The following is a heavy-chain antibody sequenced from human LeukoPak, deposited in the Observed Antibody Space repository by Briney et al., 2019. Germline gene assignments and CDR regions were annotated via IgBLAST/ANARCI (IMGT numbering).Heavy chain of an antibody. V-gene: IGHV4-38-2*02. CDR1: DYSISSGYY. J-gene: IGHJ4*02. CDR2: ISYGGSA. Sequence: SETLSLTCTVSDYSISSGYYWGWIRQPPGKGLEWIGNISYGGSAYYNPSLKSRVTISVDTSKNQFSLKLSSVPAADTAVYYCARDTPVFSLDYWGQGTLVTVSS. CDR3: ARDTPVFSLDY.